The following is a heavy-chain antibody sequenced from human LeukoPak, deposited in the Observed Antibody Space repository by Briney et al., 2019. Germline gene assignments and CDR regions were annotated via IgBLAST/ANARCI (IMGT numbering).Heavy chain of an antibody. Sequence: PSETLSLTCTVSGGSISSSSYYWGWIRQPPGKGLEWIGNIYYSGSTYYNPSLKSRVTISVDTSKNQFSLKLSSVTAADTAVYYCARQKAAAGRDYYYYMDVWGKGTTVTISS. J-gene: IGHJ6*03. CDR3: ARQKAAAGRDYYYYMDV. CDR2: IYYSGST. CDR1: GGSISSSSYY. D-gene: IGHD6-13*01. V-gene: IGHV4-39*01.